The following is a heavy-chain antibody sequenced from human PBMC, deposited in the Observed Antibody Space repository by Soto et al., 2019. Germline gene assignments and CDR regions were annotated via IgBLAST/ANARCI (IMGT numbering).Heavy chain of an antibody. J-gene: IGHJ4*02. V-gene: IGHV1-18*01. Sequence: QVQLVQYGAEVKKPGASVKVSCKASGYSCTSYGISWVRQAHGQGLEWMGWISAYNGNTKYAQKLQGRVTMTTDTSTRTAHMELRSLRSDDTAVYYCARDLALGLVDYWGQGSLVTVSS. CDR3: ARDLALGLVDY. CDR2: ISAYNGNT. CDR1: GYSCTSYG. D-gene: IGHD6-19*01.